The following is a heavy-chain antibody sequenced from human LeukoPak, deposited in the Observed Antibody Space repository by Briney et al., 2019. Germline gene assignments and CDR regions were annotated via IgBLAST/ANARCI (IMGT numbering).Heavy chain of an antibody. CDR3: AKYYDFWSGYYRAGFDY. V-gene: IGHV3-23*01. D-gene: IGHD3-3*01. Sequence: GGSLRLSCAASGFTFSSYAMHWVRQAPGKGLEWVSAISGSGGSTYYADSVKGRFTISRDNSKNTLYLQMNSLRAEDTAVYYCAKYYDFWSGYYRAGFDYWGQGTLVTVSS. CDR2: ISGSGGST. CDR1: GFTFSSYA. J-gene: IGHJ4*02.